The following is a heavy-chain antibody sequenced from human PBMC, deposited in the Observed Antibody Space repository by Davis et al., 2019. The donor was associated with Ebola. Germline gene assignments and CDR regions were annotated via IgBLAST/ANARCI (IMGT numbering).Heavy chain of an antibody. CDR3: ARGGYSGYDGGYYFDY. CDR2: ISYDGSNK. CDR1: GFTFSSYA. J-gene: IGHJ4*02. D-gene: IGHD5-12*01. V-gene: IGHV3-30-3*01. Sequence: PGGSLRLSCAASGFTFSSYAMHWVRQAPGKGLEWVAVISYDGSNKYYADSVKGRFTISRDNSKNTLYLQMNSLRAEDTAVYYCARGGYSGYDGGYYFDYWGQGTLVTVSS.